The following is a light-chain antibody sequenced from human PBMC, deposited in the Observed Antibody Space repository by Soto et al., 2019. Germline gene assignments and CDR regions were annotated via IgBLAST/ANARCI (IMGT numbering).Light chain of an antibody. J-gene: IGLJ2*01. V-gene: IGLV2-14*01. CDR3: SSYTSSSTLVV. CDR2: DVS. Sequence: QSVLTQPASVSGSPGQSITISCTGTSSDVGGYNYVSWYQQHPGKAPKLMIYDVSNRPSGVSNRFSGSKSGNTASLTISGXXXXXEADYYCSSYTSSSTLVVFGGGTKVTVL. CDR1: SSDVGGYNY.